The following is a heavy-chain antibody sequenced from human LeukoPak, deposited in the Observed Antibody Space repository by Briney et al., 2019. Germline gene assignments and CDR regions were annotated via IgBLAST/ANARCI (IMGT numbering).Heavy chain of an antibody. J-gene: IGHJ4*02. CDR3: ARDTYGSGSYSGY. D-gene: IGHD3-10*01. V-gene: IGHV3-21*01. CDR1: GFTFSSYS. CDR2: ISSSSYI. Sequence: GGSLRLSCAASGFTFSSYSMNWVRQAPGKGLEWVSSISSSSYIYYADSVKGRFTISRDNAKNSLYLQMNSLRAEDTAVYYCARDTYGSGSYSGYWGQGTLVTVSS.